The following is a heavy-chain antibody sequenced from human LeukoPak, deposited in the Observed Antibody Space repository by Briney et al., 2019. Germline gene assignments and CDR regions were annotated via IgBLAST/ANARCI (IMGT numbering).Heavy chain of an antibody. CDR2: FDPEDGET. D-gene: IGHD3-16*02. CDR3: ATFRPLMVDYIWGSYRPPAKYYFDY. V-gene: IGHV1-24*01. J-gene: IGHJ4*02. CDR1: GYTLTELS. Sequence: AASVTLSCKVSGYTLTELSMHWVRQAPGKGLEWMGGFDPEDGETIYAQKFQGRVTMTEDTSTDTAYMELSSLRSEDTAVYYRATFRPLMVDYIWGSYRPPAKYYFDYWGQGTLVTVSS.